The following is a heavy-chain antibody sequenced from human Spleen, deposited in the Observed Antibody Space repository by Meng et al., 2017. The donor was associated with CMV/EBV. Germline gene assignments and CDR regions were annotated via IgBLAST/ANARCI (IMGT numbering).Heavy chain of an antibody. CDR3: VRDILSPRFGVVKGYYFDY. D-gene: IGHD3-3*01. V-gene: IGHV1-2*02. CDR2: INPNSGGT. CDR1: GYTFTGYY. J-gene: IGHJ4*02. Sequence: ASVKVSCKASGYTFTGYYMHWVRQAPGQGLEWMGWINPNSGGTNYAQKFQGRVTMTRDTSISTAYMELSSLRSEDTAVYYCVRDILSPRFGVVKGYYFDYWGQGMLVTVSS.